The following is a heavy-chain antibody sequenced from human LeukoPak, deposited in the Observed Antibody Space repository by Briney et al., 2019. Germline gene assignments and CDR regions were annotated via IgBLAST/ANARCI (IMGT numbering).Heavy chain of an antibody. CDR3: AKVSPPWGSDYYYGMDV. J-gene: IGHJ6*02. CDR1: GFTFSSYA. CDR2: ISGSGGST. V-gene: IGHV3-23*01. Sequence: GGSLRLSCAASGFTFSSYAMSWVRQAPGKGLEWVLAISGSGGSTYYADSVKGRFTISRDNSKNTLYLQMNSLRAEDTAVYYCAKVSPPWGSDYYYGMDVWGQGTTVTVSS. D-gene: IGHD1-26*01.